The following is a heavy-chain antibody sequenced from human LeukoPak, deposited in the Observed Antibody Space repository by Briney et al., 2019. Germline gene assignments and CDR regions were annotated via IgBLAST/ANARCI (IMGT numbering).Heavy chain of an antibody. CDR3: ARTPYSSGSYWDY. J-gene: IGHJ4*02. CDR2: IHYTGST. Sequence: KPSETLSLTCTVSGGSIRGSSYYWGWIRQPPGKGLEYIGNIHYTGSTYYNPSLKSRVIISVDTSKIQFSLNLTSVTAADTAVYYCARTPYSSGSYWDYWGQGILVTVSS. D-gene: IGHD6-19*01. V-gene: IGHV4-39*07. CDR1: GGSIRGSSYY.